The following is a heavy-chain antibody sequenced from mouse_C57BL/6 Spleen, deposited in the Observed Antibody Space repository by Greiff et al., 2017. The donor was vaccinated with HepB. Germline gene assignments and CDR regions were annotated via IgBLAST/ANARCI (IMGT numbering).Heavy chain of an antibody. Sequence: EVQLQQSGPELVKPGASVKISCKASGYTFTDYYMNWVKQSHGKSLEWIGDINPNNGGTSYNQKFKGKATLTVDKSSSTAYMELRSLTSEDSAVYYGARRAGGYFDYWGQGTTLTVAS. CDR1: GYTFTDYY. V-gene: IGHV1-26*01. CDR2: INPNNGGT. CDR3: ARRAGGYFDY. J-gene: IGHJ2*01.